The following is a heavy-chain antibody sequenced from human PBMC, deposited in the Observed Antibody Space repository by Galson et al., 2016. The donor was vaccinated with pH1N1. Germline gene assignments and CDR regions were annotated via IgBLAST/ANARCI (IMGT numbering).Heavy chain of an antibody. CDR3: AKGGRVGVQGYYYALDV. CDR1: GFIFSSYA. Sequence: SLRLSCAASGFIFSSYAMTWVRQAPGKGLEWVSALSAASTAVYYGNSVKGRFTISRDNSKNTLYLQMNSLIAEDTAVYYCAKGGRVGVQGYYYALDVWGPGTAVTVSS. D-gene: IGHD2-2*01. J-gene: IGHJ6*02. CDR2: LSAASTAV. V-gene: IGHV3-23*01.